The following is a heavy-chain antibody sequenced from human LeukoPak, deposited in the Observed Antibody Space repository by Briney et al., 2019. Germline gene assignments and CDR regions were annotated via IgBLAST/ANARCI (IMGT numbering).Heavy chain of an antibody. Sequence: GGSLRLSCAASGFTFSSYWMHWVRQAPGKGLVWVSRINSDGSSTSYADSVKGRFTISRDNAKNTLYLQMNSLRAEDTAVYYCARGSSSWYKGDYYYYMDVWGKGTTVTVSS. CDR2: INSDGSST. D-gene: IGHD6-13*01. CDR1: GFTFSSYW. CDR3: ARGSSSWYKGDYYYYMDV. J-gene: IGHJ6*03. V-gene: IGHV3-74*01.